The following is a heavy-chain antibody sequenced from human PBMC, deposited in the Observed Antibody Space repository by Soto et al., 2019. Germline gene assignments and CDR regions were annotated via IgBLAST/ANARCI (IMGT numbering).Heavy chain of an antibody. Sequence: PGESLKISCAASGFTFSSYEMNWVRQAPGKGLEWVSYISSSGSTIYYADSVKGRFTISRDNAKNSLYLQMNSLRAEDTAVYYCAREATTAFYYYYGMDVWGQGXTVTSP. V-gene: IGHV3-48*03. CDR3: AREATTAFYYYYGMDV. CDR2: ISSSGSTI. CDR1: GFTFSSYE. D-gene: IGHD4-4*01. J-gene: IGHJ6*02.